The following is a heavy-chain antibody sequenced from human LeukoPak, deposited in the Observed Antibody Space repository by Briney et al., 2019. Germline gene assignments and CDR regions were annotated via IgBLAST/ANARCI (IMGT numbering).Heavy chain of an antibody. D-gene: IGHD3-3*01. Sequence: GGSLRLSCAASGFTFSSYTMNWVRQAPGKGLEWLSYISSSGSTIYYADSVKGRFTISRDNAKNSLYLQMNSLRAEDTAVYYCAKDREVTIFGVVIILDYWGQGTLVTVSS. V-gene: IGHV3-48*01. J-gene: IGHJ4*02. CDR1: GFTFSSYT. CDR2: ISSSGSTI. CDR3: AKDREVTIFGVVIILDY.